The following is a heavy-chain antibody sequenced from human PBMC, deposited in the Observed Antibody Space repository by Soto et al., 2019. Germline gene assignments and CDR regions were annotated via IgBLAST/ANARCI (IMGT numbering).Heavy chain of an antibody. D-gene: IGHD5-18*01. V-gene: IGHV4-59*01. CDR2: IYYSGST. CDR1: CGSISSYY. J-gene: IGHJ4*02. Sequence: SETLSLTCTVSCGSISSYYWSWIRQPPGKGLEWIGYIYYSGSTNYNPSLKSRVTISVDTSKNQFSLKLSSVTAADTAVYYCARGGPRAMAVDYWGQGTLVTVSS. CDR3: ARGGPRAMAVDY.